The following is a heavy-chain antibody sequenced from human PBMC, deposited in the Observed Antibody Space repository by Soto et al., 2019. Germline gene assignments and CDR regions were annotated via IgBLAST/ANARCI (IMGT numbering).Heavy chain of an antibody. CDR3: ARRAATLIDS. J-gene: IGHJ5*01. CDR1: GFTFSNYE. V-gene: IGHV3-48*03. D-gene: IGHD2-15*01. Sequence: VQLAESGGGLVQPGGSLRLSCAASGFTFSNYEMNWVRQAPGKGLEWVSYISSSGSTIYYADSVKGRFTISRDNAKNALYLQMNSLGAEDTAVYYCARRAATLIDSWGQGTLVTVSS. CDR2: ISSSGSTI.